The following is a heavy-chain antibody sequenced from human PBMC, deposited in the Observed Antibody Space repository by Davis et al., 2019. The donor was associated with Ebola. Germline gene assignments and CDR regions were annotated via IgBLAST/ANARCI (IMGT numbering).Heavy chain of an antibody. D-gene: IGHD2-2*02. CDR3: ARARGYCSSNSCYTYAFDI. J-gene: IGHJ3*02. CDR2: INPSAGYT. V-gene: IGHV1-46*01. Sequence: AASVKVSCKAFGYTFTNYYLHWVRQAPGQGLEWMGVINPSAGYTNYSQKLQGRVTMTTDTSTSTAYMELRSLRSDDTAVYSCARARGYCSSNSCYTYAFDIWGQGTMVTVSS. CDR1: GYTFTNYY.